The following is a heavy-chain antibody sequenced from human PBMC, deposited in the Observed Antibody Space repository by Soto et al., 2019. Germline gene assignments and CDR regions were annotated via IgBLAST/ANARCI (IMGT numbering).Heavy chain of an antibody. CDR3: ARESAYGGIPYSFDY. CDR2: IYYSGST. J-gene: IGHJ4*02. V-gene: IGHV4-61*01. CDR1: GGSVSSGSYY. D-gene: IGHD4-17*01. Sequence: QVQLQESGPGLVKPSETLSLTCTVSGGSVSSGSYYWSWIRQPPGKGLEWIGYIYYSGSTNYNPSLKRRVTISVDTSKNPFSLKLSSVTAADTAVYYCARESAYGGIPYSFDYWGQGTLVTVSS.